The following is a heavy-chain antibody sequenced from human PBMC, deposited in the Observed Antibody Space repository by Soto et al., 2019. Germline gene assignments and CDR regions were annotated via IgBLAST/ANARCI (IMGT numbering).Heavy chain of an antibody. CDR2: ISYDGFIK. CDR3: AKDLKASGGHSGTLNYYYGMDV. CDR1: GFSFSTHG. J-gene: IGHJ6*02. V-gene: IGHV3-30*18. D-gene: IGHD3-10*01. Sequence: QVQLVGSGGGVVQPGRSLRLSCASSGFSFSTHGMQWVRQGPGKGLEWVAIISYDGFIKYSADDVNGRFTISRDNSKNKLFLQMDSLRAEDSAVYYCAKDLKASGGHSGTLNYYYGMDVWGQGTTVIVSS.